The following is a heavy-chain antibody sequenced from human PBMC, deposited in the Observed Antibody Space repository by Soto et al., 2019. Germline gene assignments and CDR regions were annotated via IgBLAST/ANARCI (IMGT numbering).Heavy chain of an antibody. D-gene: IGHD3-3*01. Sequence: GGSLRLSCAASGFTSSKYEMNWIRQAPGKGLEWVSYISSSGTTIYYADSVKGRFTISRDNAKNSLYLQMNSLRAEDTAVYYSARVRIFGVPGWFDPWGQGTLVTVYS. V-gene: IGHV3-48*03. CDR3: ARVRIFGVPGWFDP. CDR1: GFTSSKYE. J-gene: IGHJ5*02. CDR2: ISSSGTTI.